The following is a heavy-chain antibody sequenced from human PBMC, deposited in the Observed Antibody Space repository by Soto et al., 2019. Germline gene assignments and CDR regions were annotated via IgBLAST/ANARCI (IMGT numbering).Heavy chain of an antibody. CDR2: IYYTGNT. J-gene: IGHJ4*02. D-gene: IGHD7-27*01. Sequence: QVQLQESGPGLVKPSETLSLTCSVSGGSISNHHWSWIRQPPGKGLEWIGYIYYTGNTNYNPSLKRRVTMSVGPSRNQLSLKLTTVTAADTAVYYCTRANWYSEYWGQGTLVTVSS. CDR1: GGSISNHH. V-gene: IGHV4-59*11. CDR3: TRANWYSEY.